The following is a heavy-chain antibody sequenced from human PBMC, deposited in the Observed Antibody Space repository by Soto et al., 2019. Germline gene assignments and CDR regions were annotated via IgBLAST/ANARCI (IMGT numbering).Heavy chain of an antibody. CDR1: GGSVNSAAYY. J-gene: IGHJ3*01. CDR3: ARRSFSVEV. V-gene: IGHV4-61*08. CDR2: IFYGGSA. Sequence: SETLSLTCTVSGGSVNSAAYYWSWIRQSPGQGLEWIGYIFYGGSANYNPSVKSRVTISVDTSNNQFSLKLTSVTAADTAVYYCARRSFSVEVWGQGTMVTVSS. D-gene: IGHD2-21*01.